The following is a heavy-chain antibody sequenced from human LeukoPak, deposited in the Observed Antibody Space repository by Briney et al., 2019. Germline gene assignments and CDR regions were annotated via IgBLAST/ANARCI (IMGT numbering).Heavy chain of an antibody. Sequence: SETLSLTCTVSGYSISSGYYWGWIRQPPGKGLEWIGSIYHSGSTYYNPSLKSRVTISVDTSKNQFSLNLNSVTAADTAVYYCARQGYTTSWIDIWGQGTMVTVSS. V-gene: IGHV4-38-2*02. CDR1: GYSISSGYY. CDR2: IYHSGST. D-gene: IGHD6-13*01. J-gene: IGHJ3*02. CDR3: ARQGYTTSWIDI.